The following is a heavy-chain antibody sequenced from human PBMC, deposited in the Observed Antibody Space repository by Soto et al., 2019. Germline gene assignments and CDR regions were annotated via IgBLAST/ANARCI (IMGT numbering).Heavy chain of an antibody. Sequence: EVQLLESGGGLVQPGGSLRLSCAASGFTFSAYAMGWVRQAPGKGLEWVSTIHGGGGATHYADSVKGRFTISRDDSKNTLYAQLNSLRAEDTAVYSCAKFERRPLEYWYLDFWGRGTLVTVSS. CDR1: GFTFSAYA. V-gene: IGHV3-23*01. CDR3: AKFERRPLEYWYLDF. D-gene: IGHD1-1*01. J-gene: IGHJ2*01. CDR2: IHGGGGAT.